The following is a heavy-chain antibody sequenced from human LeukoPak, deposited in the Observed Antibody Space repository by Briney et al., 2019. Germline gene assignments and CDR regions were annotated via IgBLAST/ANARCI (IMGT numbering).Heavy chain of an antibody. CDR3: ARTDPIAAAGTFWFDP. V-gene: IGHV1-18*01. Sequence: ASVKVSCKAAGYTFTSYGISWVRQAPGQGLEWMGWISADNGNTDYAQRFQGRVTMTTDTSTSTAYMELRSLRSDDTAVYYCARTDPIAAAGTFWFDPWGQGTLVTVSS. CDR1: GYTFTSYG. D-gene: IGHD6-13*01. J-gene: IGHJ5*02. CDR2: ISADNGNT.